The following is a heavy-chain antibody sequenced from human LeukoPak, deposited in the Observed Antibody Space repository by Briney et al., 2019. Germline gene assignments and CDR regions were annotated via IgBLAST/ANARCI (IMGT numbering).Heavy chain of an antibody. Sequence: PGGSLRLSYEVSGITFTDFWMNWVRQAPGKGPEWVASIRQDGSEKTYVDSVKGRFTISRDNTKNSLSLQLNGLRAEDTAVYYCARDGTAPGLYFDLWGQGTLVTVSS. CDR1: GITFTDFW. J-gene: IGHJ4*01. D-gene: IGHD6-13*01. CDR3: ARDGTAPGLYFDL. CDR2: IRQDGSEK. V-gene: IGHV3-7*01.